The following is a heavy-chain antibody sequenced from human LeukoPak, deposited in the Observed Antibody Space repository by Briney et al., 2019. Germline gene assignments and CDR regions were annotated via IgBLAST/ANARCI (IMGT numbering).Heavy chain of an antibody. CDR2: IRYDGSNK. CDR1: GFTFSSYG. CDR3: ATGYSSGWYGRLDY. J-gene: IGHJ4*02. Sequence: GGSLRLSCAASGFTFSSYGMHWVRQAPGKGLEWVAFIRYDGSNKYYADSVKPRFTLSRDNSKNTMYLQMNTLRAEDTAVYYCATGYSSGWYGRLDYWGQGTLVTVSS. V-gene: IGHV3-30*02. D-gene: IGHD6-19*01.